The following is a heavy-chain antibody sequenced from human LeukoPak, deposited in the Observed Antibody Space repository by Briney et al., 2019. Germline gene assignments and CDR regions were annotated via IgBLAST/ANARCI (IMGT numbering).Heavy chain of an antibody. CDR1: GGTFSSYA. CDR2: IIPIFGTA. Sequence: SVKVSCKASGGTFSSYAISWVRQAPGQGLEWMGGIIPIFGTANYAQKFQGRVTITADKSTSTAYMELSSLRSEDTAVYYCARNCYGSGSYDYWGQGTLVTVSS. J-gene: IGHJ4*02. V-gene: IGHV1-69*06. CDR3: ARNCYGSGSYDY. D-gene: IGHD3-10*01.